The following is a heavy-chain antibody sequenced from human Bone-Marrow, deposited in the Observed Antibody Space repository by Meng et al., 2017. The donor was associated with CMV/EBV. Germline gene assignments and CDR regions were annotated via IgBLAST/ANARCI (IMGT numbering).Heavy chain of an antibody. Sequence: SVKVSCKTSEYNFNAYYIHWVRQAPGQGLEWMGRIIPILGIANYAQKFQGRVTITADKSTSTAYMELSSLRSEDTAVYYCARDSGWTTVTTYQGYGMDVWGQGTTVTVSS. CDR2: IIPILGIA. J-gene: IGHJ6*02. V-gene: IGHV1-69*04. CDR3: ARDSGWTTVTTYQGYGMDV. CDR1: EYNFNAYY. D-gene: IGHD4-11*01.